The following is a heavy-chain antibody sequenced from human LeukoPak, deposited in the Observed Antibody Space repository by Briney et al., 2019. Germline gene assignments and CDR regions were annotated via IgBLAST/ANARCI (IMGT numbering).Heavy chain of an antibody. CDR3: ARDKGYDFHSYYYMDV. V-gene: IGHV4-38-2*02. CDR2: IYHSGST. Sequence: PSETLSLTCTVSGYSISSGYYWGWIRQPPGKGLEWIGSIYHSGSTYYNPSLKSRVTLSVDTSKNQFSLKLSSVTAADTAVYYCARDKGYDFHSYYYMDVWGKGTMVTVSS. J-gene: IGHJ6*03. CDR1: GYSISSGYY. D-gene: IGHD3-3*01.